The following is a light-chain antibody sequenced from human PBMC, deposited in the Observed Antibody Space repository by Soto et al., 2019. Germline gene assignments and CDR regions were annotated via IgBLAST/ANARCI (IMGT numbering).Light chain of an antibody. CDR1: QSVLYSSNNKNY. J-gene: IGKJ2*01. Sequence: DVVMPQSPDSLAVSLGERATINCKSSQSVLYSSNNKNYLAWYQQRPGQPPKLLIYWASTRESGVPDRFSGSGSGTDFTLTITSLQAEDVAVYYGQQYESTPPTFGQGTKLEIK. V-gene: IGKV4-1*01. CDR3: QQYESTPPT. CDR2: WAS.